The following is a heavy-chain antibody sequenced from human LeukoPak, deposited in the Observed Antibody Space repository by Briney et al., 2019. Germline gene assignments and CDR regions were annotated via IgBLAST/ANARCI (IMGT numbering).Heavy chain of an antibody. J-gene: IGHJ4*02. CDR1: GFTFHQYA. D-gene: IGHD5-12*01. Sequence: PGGSLRLSCAASGFTFHQYAIHWVRHVPGKGLEWVSGISWNSASIGYADSVKGRFTISRDNAKNSVHLQMNSLRAEDTAVYYCAKDKASRYSGYVCDLDFWGQGTLVTVSS. CDR3: AKDKASRYSGYVCDLDF. CDR2: ISWNSASI. V-gene: IGHV3-9*01.